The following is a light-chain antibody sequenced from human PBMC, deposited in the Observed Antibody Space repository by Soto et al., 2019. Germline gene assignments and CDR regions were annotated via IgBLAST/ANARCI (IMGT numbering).Light chain of an antibody. V-gene: IGKV3-15*01. CDR1: QSVGSVY. CDR3: QQYNNWPRAT. J-gene: IGKJ4*01. CDR2: GAS. Sequence: IVLTQSPVTLSLSPCEIATLSCSAIQSVGSVYLAWYQQKPCQAPRLLIYGASNRATGFPARFSGSGSGTEFNLTISSLQSEDFGVYYCQQYNNWPRATFGGGTKVDIK.